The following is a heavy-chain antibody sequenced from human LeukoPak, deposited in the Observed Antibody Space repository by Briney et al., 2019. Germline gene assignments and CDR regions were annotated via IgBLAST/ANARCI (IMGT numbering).Heavy chain of an antibody. D-gene: IGHD2-2*01. V-gene: IGHV4-34*01. CDR1: GGSFSGYY. Sequence: SETLSLTCAVYGGSFSGYYWSWIRQPPGQGLEWIGEINHSGSTNYNPSLKSRVTISVDTSKNQFSLKLRSVTAADTAVYYCARGGGVVPAANRRFDYWGQATLVTVSS. CDR2: INHSGST. CDR3: ARGGGVVPAANRRFDY. J-gene: IGHJ4*02.